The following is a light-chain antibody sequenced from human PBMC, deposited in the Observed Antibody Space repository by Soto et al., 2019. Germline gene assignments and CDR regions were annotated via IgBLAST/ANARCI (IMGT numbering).Light chain of an antibody. CDR1: QSVLYSSNNKNY. V-gene: IGKV4-1*01. Sequence: DIVMTQSPDSLAVSLGERATINCKSSQSVLYSSNNKNYLAWYQQKPRQPPKLLIYWASTRVSGVPDRFSGSGSGTDFTLTISSLQAEDVAVYYCQQYYSTLMYTFGQGTKLGIK. J-gene: IGKJ2*01. CDR3: QQYYSTLMYT. CDR2: WAS.